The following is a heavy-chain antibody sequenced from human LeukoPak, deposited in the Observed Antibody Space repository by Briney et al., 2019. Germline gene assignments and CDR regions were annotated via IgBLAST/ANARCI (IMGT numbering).Heavy chain of an antibody. CDR1: GGSISSTDDY. J-gene: IGHJ4*02. CDR2: IYYSGST. D-gene: IGHD1-26*01. Sequence: SETLSLTCTVSGGSISSTDDYWGWIRQPPGKGPEWIGSIYYSGSTYYKSSLKSRVTVSVGTSKNQFSLKLSSVTAADTAVYYCASLRERSYYARGFDYWGQGTLVTVSS. CDR3: ASLRERSYYARGFDY. V-gene: IGHV4-39*01.